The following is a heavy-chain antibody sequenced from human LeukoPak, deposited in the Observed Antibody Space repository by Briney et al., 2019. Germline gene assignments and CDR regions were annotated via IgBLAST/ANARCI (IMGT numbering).Heavy chain of an antibody. CDR2: ISAYNGNT. CDR1: GYTFTSYG. CDR3: ARPSYYYDSSGYAALDAFDI. V-gene: IGHV1-18*01. D-gene: IGHD3-22*01. J-gene: IGHJ3*02. Sequence: ASVKVSCKASGYTFTSYGISWVRQAPGQGLEWMGWISAYNGNTNYAQKLQGRVTMTTDTSTSTAYMELRSLRSDDTAVYYCARPSYYYDSSGYAALDAFDIWGQGTMVTVSS.